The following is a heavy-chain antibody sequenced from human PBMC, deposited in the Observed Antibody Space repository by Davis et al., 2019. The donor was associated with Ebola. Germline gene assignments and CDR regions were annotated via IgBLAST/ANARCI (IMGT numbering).Heavy chain of an antibody. Sequence: TLSLTCAVYGGSFSGYYWSWIRQPPGKGLEWIGYIYYSGSTNYNPSLKSRVTISVDTSKNQFSLKLSSVTAADTAVYYCARHSRPYYYGMDVWGQGTTVTVSS. V-gene: IGHV4-59*08. J-gene: IGHJ6*02. CDR2: IYYSGST. CDR1: GGSFSGYY. CDR3: ARHSRPYYYGMDV.